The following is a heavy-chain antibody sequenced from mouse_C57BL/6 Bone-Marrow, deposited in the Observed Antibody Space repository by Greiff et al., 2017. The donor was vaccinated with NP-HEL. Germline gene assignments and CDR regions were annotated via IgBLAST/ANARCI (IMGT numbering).Heavy chain of an antibody. CDR3: ARRYGSSYVRYYYAMDY. J-gene: IGHJ4*01. CDR1: GFTFSDYS. D-gene: IGHD1-1*01. V-gene: IGHV5-12*01. Sequence: EVMLVESGGGLVQPGGSLKLSCAASGFTFSDYSMYWVRQTPEKRLEWVAYISNGGGSTYYPDTVKGRFTIPRANAKNTLYLQMSRLKSEDTAMYYWARRYGSSYVRYYYAMDYWGQGTSVTVSS. CDR2: ISNGGGST.